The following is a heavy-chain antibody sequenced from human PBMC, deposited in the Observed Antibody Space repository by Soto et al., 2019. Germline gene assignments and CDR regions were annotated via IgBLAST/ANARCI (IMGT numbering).Heavy chain of an antibody. D-gene: IGHD3-3*01. J-gene: IGHJ6*02. Sequence: GSLRLSCAASGFTFSSYAMSWVRQAPGKGLEWVSAISGSGGSTYYADSVKGRFTISRDNSKNTLYLQMNSLRAEDTAVYYCAKGADFWSGSYYYYYGMDVWGQGTTVTVSS. CDR3: AKGADFWSGSYYYYYGMDV. CDR2: ISGSGGST. V-gene: IGHV3-23*01. CDR1: GFTFSSYA.